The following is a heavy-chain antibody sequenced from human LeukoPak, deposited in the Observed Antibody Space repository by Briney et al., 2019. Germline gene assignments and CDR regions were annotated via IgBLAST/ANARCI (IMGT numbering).Heavy chain of an antibody. CDR1: GGSISSRTYY. V-gene: IGHV4-39*07. Sequence: PSETLSLTCTVSGGSISSRTYYWGWIRQPPGKGLEWIGSIYYTGSTFYNPSLKSRVTISVDTSKNQFSMKLSSVTAADAAVYSCAREWTTWGAFDIWGQGTMVTVSS. CDR2: IYYTGST. CDR3: AREWTTWGAFDI. J-gene: IGHJ3*02. D-gene: IGHD2/OR15-2a*01.